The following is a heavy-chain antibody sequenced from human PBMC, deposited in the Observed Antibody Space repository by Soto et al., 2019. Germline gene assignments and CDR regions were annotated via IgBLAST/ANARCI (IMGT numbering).Heavy chain of an antibody. CDR3: ARGVAADILSLWLYSNWFDP. V-gene: IGHV4-30-4*01. CDR2: IYYSGST. D-gene: IGHD3-16*02. CDR1: GGSISSGDYY. Sequence: PSETLSLTCTVSGGSISSGDYYWSWIRQPPGKGLEWIGYIYYSGSTYYNPSLKSRVTISVDTSKNQFSLKLSSVTAADTAVYYCARGVAADILSLWLYSNWFDPWGQGTLVTGS. J-gene: IGHJ5*02.